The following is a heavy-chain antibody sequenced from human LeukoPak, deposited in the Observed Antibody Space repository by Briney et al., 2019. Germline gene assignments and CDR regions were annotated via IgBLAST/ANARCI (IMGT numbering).Heavy chain of an antibody. CDR2: INHSGST. V-gene: IGHV4-34*01. CDR1: GGSFSGYY. J-gene: IGHJ6*02. D-gene: IGHD5-18*01. Sequence: SETPSLTCAVYGGSFSGYYWSWIRQPPGKGLEWIGEINHSGSTNYNPSLKSRVTISVDTSKNQFSLKLSSVTAADTAVYYCARGRRVQLWPPTPYYYYGMDVWGQGTTVTVSS. CDR3: ARGRRVQLWPPTPYYYYGMDV.